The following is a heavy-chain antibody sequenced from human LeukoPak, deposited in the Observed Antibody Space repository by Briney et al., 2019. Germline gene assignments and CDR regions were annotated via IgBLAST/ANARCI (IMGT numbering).Heavy chain of an antibody. V-gene: IGHV1-69*06. D-gene: IGHD2-2*01. CDR3: AGNFKIVVVPAATSPPNYFDY. Sequence: ASVKVSCKASGGTFSSYAISWVRQAPGQGLEWMGGIIPIFGTANYAQKFQGRVTITADKSTSTAYMELSSLRSEDTAVYYCAGNFKIVVVPAATSPPNYFDYWGQGTLVPVSS. J-gene: IGHJ4*02. CDR1: GGTFSSYA. CDR2: IIPIFGTA.